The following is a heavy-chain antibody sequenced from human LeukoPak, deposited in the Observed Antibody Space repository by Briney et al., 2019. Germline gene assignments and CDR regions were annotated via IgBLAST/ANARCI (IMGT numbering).Heavy chain of an antibody. CDR3: ATVDLYDSSGYYYRTGFDY. J-gene: IGHJ4*02. Sequence: PGRSLRLSCAASGFTFSSYGMHWVRQAPGKGLEWVAAISYDGSNKYYADSVKGRFTISRDNSKSTLYLQMNSLRAEDTAVYYCATVDLYDSSGYYYRTGFDYWGQGTLVTVSS. V-gene: IGHV3-30*03. CDR2: ISYDGSNK. D-gene: IGHD3-22*01. CDR1: GFTFSSYG.